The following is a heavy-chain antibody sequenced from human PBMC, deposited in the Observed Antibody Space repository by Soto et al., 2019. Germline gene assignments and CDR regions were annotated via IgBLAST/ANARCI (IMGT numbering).Heavy chain of an antibody. J-gene: IGHJ6*03. CDR3: ARLAKTWGLDYYYYYYMDV. V-gene: IGHV3-23*01. CDR1: GFTFSSYA. D-gene: IGHD3-16*01. Sequence: GGSLRLSCAASGFTFSSYAMSWVRQAPGKGLEWVSAISGSDGSTYYADSVKGRFTISRDNSKNTLYLQMNSLRAEDTAVYYCARLAKTWGLDYYYYYYMDVWGKGTTVTVSS. CDR2: ISGSDGST.